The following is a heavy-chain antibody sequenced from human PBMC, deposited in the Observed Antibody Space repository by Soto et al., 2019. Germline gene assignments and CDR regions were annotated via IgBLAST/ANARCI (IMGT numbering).Heavy chain of an antibody. CDR1: GYILSSYN. V-gene: IGHV1-46*01. D-gene: IGHD2-15*01. CDR3: ARDLVDWFDP. Sequence: ASVKVSCKASGYILSSYNMHWVRQAPGQGLEWMGRINPSSGNTSYAQKFQGRVTMTKDTSTDTVYMELSSLRSEDTAVYYCARDLVDWFDPWGQG. J-gene: IGHJ5*02. CDR2: INPSSGNT.